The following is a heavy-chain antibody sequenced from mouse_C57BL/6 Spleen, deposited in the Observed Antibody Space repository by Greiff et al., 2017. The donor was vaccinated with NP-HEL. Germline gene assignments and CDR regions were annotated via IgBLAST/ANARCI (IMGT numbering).Heavy chain of an antibody. V-gene: IGHV1-55*01. Sequence: QVQLQQPGAELVKPGASVKMSCKASGYTFTSYWITWVKQRPGQGLEWIGDIYPGSGSTNYNEKFKSKATLTVATSSSTAYMQLSSLTSEDSAVYYCAREGEDYGSDAMDYWGQGTSVTVSS. CDR3: AREGEDYGSDAMDY. CDR1: GYTFTSYW. D-gene: IGHD1-1*01. CDR2: IYPGSGST. J-gene: IGHJ4*01.